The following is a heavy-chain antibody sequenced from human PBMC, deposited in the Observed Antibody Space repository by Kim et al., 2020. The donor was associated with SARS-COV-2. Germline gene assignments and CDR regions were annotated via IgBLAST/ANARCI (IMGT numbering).Heavy chain of an antibody. V-gene: IGHV3-7*01. J-gene: IGHJ4*02. Sequence: GGSLRHSCAASGFTFSSDWMTWVRQAPGKGLEWVASIKPDGSEANYVDSMKGRFTISRDNTKNSLYLQVNSLRVEDTALYYCARGDGLNWGQGTLVTVS. CDR3: ARGDGLN. CDR2: IKPDGSEA. CDR1: GFTFSSDW.